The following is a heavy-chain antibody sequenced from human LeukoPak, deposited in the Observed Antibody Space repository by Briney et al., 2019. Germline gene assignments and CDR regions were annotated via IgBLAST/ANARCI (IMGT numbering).Heavy chain of an antibody. J-gene: IGHJ4*02. CDR1: GGSFSGYY. D-gene: IGHD5-12*01. CDR3: ARDLSGYDLFDY. V-gene: IGHV4-34*01. CDR2: INHSGST. Sequence: SETLSLTCAVYGGSFSGYYWSWIRQPPGKGLEWIGEINHSGSTNYNPSLKSRVTISVDKSKNQFSLKLSSVTAADTAVYYCARDLSGYDLFDYWGQGTLVTVSS.